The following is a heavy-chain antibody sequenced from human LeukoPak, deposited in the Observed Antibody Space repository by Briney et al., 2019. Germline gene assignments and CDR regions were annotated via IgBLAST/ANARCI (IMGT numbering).Heavy chain of an antibody. Sequence: TGGSLRLSCAASGFTFSSYSMNWVRQAPGKGLEWVSSISSSSSYIYYADSVKGRFTISRDNAKNSLYLQMNSLRAEDTAVYYCAREAPYYYHMDVWGKGTTVTVSS. CDR2: ISSSSSYI. J-gene: IGHJ6*03. V-gene: IGHV3-21*01. CDR1: GFTFSSYS. CDR3: AREAPYYYHMDV.